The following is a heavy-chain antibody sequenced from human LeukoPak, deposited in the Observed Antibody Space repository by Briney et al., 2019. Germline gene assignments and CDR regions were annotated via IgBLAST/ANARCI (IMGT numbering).Heavy chain of an antibody. CDR2: IYYSGST. Sequence: PSETLSLTCTVSGGSISSSSYYWGWIRQAPGKGLEWIGSIYYSGSTYYNPSLKSRVTISVDTSKNQFSLKLSSVTAADTAVYYCALGLMLDYWGQGTLVTVSS. D-gene: IGHD7-27*01. J-gene: IGHJ4*02. CDR3: ALGLMLDY. CDR1: GGSISSSSYY. V-gene: IGHV4-39*01.